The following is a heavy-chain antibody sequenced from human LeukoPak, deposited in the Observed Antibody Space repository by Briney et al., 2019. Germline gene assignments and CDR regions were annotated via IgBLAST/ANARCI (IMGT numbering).Heavy chain of an antibody. CDR3: ASVGGLYFGSWKEGFDY. J-gene: IGHJ4*02. D-gene: IGHD6-13*01. V-gene: IGHV3-33*08. CDR1: GFHYSSYR. CDR2: LWYDGSNK. Sequence: GGSVTLFCAPCGFHYSSYRMNGLRHATGKGVEGVAVLWYDGSNKCCADSVKGRFTSCSDNSKNTLYLQMNRLRAEDTAVYYGASVGGLYFGSWKEGFDYWGQGTLVTVSS.